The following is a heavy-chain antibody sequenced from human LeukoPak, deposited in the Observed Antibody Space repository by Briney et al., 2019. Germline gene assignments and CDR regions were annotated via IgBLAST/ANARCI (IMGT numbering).Heavy chain of an antibody. J-gene: IGHJ4*02. CDR1: GFTFSSYW. V-gene: IGHV3-74*01. Sequence: GGSLRLSCAASGFTFSSYWMHWVRQAPGKGLVWVSRINSDGSSTSYADSVKGRFTISRDNAKNTLYLQMNSLRAEDTAVYYCARGGKSSYFDYWGQGTLVTVSS. CDR2: INSDGSST. CDR3: ARGGKSSYFDY.